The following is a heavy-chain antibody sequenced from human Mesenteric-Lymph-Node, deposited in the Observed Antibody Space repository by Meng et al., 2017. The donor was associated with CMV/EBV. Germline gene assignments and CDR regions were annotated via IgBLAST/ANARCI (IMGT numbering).Heavy chain of an antibody. J-gene: IGHJ6*02. V-gene: IGHV4-30-4*08. D-gene: IGHD3-3*01. CDR2: IYYSGST. CDR3: AVTIFGVPYYYYYYGMDV. Sequence: SETLSLTCTVSGGSISSGDYYWSWIRQPPGKGLEWIGYIYYSGSTYYNPSLKSRVTISVDTSKNQFSLKLSSVTAADTAVYYCAVTIFGVPYYYYYYGMDVWGQGTTVTVSS. CDR1: GGSISSGDYY.